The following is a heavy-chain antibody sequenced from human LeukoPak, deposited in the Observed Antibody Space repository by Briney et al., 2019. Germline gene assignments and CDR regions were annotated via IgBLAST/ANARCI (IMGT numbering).Heavy chain of an antibody. CDR1: GGSISSYY. CDR2: IYYSGST. V-gene: IGHV4-59*01. Sequence: SETLSLTCTVSGGSISSYYWSWLRQPPGKGLEWIGYIYYSGSTNYNPSLKSRVTISVDTSKNQFSLKLSSVTAADTAVYYCARDSQQAAYDYWGQGTLVTVSS. D-gene: IGHD6-13*01. CDR3: ARDSQQAAYDY. J-gene: IGHJ4*02.